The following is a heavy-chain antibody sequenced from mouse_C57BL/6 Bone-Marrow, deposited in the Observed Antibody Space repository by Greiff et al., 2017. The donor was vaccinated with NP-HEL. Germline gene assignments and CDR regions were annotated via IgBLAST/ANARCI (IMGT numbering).Heavy chain of an antibody. D-gene: IGHD1-1*01. CDR2: IYPGSGST. CDR3: ARWGYGSTYYAMDY. CDR1: GYTFTSYW. Sequence: VQLQQSGAELVKPGASVKMSCKASGYTFTSYWITWVKQRPGQGLEWIGDIYPGSGSTNYNEKFKSKATLTVDTSSSTAYMQLSSLTSEDSAVYYCARWGYGSTYYAMDYWGQGTTLTVSS. J-gene: IGHJ4*01. V-gene: IGHV1-55*01.